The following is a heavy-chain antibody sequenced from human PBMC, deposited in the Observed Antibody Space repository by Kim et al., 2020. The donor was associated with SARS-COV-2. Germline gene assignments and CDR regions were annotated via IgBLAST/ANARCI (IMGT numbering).Heavy chain of an antibody. Sequence: SETLSLTCIVSGDSMNDEEYYWSWIRQPPGGGPEYIGYVFYTGTTNYNPSLKSRVTISLDMSRSQFFLNLKSVTAADTAVYHCGRLSHRVDTFVHWGQGTLVTVSS. CDR1: GDSMNDEEYY. CDR2: VFYTGTT. CDR3: GRLSHRVDTFVH. J-gene: IGHJ4*02. D-gene: IGHD3-10*02. V-gene: IGHV4-61*08.